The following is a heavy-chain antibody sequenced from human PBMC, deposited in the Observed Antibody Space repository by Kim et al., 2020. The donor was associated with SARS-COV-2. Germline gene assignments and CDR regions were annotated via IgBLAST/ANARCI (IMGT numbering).Heavy chain of an antibody. Sequence: GGSLRLSCAASGFIFSSYAMHWVRQAPGKGLEYVSAISSHGVNTYYANSVKGRFTISRDNSKNTLYLQMGSLRAEDMAVYYCARDDRDYSSRPTYYYHGMDVWGQGTTVTVSS. CDR2: ISSHGVNT. CDR1: GFIFSSYA. D-gene: IGHD6-13*01. CDR3: ARDDRDYSSRPTYYYHGMDV. J-gene: IGHJ6*02. V-gene: IGHV3-64*01.